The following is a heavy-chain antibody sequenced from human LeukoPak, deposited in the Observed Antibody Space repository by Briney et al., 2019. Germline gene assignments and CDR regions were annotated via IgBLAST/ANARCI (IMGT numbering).Heavy chain of an antibody. Sequence: KASETLSLTCAVSGGSISSGGYSWSWIRQPPGKGPEWIGYIYHSGSTYYNPSLKSRVTISVDRSKNQFSLKLSSVTAADTAVYYCARAQGSGPFENAFDIWGQGTMVTVSS. CDR3: ARAQGSGPFENAFDI. CDR2: IYHSGST. J-gene: IGHJ3*02. D-gene: IGHD3-3*01. V-gene: IGHV4-30-2*01. CDR1: GGSISSGGYS.